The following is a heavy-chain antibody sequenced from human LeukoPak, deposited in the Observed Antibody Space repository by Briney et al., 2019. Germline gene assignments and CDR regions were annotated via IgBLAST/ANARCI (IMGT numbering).Heavy chain of an antibody. D-gene: IGHD3-3*01. CDR2: ISSSSSYI. CDR3: ARAFFRGFLEWLPPEWFDP. CDR1: GFTFCSYS. Sequence: GGSLRLSCAASGFTFCSYSMNWVRQAPGKGLEWVSSISSSSSYIYYADSVKGRFTISRDNAKNSLYLQMNSLRAEDTAVYYCARAFFRGFLEWLPPEWFDPWGQGTLVTVSS. V-gene: IGHV3-21*01. J-gene: IGHJ5*02.